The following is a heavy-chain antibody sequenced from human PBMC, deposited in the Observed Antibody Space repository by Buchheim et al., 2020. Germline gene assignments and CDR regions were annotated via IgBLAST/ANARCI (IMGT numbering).Heavy chain of an antibody. CDR1: GASISSTNW. CDR2: ISHSGST. J-gene: IGHJ4*02. CDR3: ARDSGGGMAVTGSDYYFDY. V-gene: IGHV4-4*02. Sequence: QVQLQESGPGLVKPSGTLSLTCVVSGASISSTNWWNWVRQTPGKGLEWIGEISHSGSTNYNPSLKSRVTISVDKSKNQFSLKLTSVTAADTAVYYCARDSGGGMAVTGSDYYFDYWGQGTL. D-gene: IGHD6-19*01.